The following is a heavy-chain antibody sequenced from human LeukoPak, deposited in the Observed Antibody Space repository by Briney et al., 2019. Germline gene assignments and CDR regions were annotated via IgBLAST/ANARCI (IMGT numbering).Heavy chain of an antibody. CDR1: GYTFTSYY. CDR3: ARWRRTYYDILTGYFTY. J-gene: IGHJ4*02. D-gene: IGHD3-9*01. CDR2: INPSGGST. Sequence: ASVKVSCKASGYTFTSYYMHWVRQAPGQGLEWMGIINPSGGSTSYAQKFQGRVTMTRDTSTSTVYMELSSLRSEDTAVYYCARWRRTYYDILTGYFTYWGQGTLVTVSS. V-gene: IGHV1-46*01.